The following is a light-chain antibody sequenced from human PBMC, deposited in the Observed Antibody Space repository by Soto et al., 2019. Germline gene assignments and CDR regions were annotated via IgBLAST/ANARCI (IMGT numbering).Light chain of an antibody. CDR1: QSVSSSY. CDR3: QQYXL. Sequence: EIVLTQSPCTLSLSPGERATLSCRASQSVSSSYLAWYQQKPGQAPRLLIYGASSRATGVPDRFSGSGSGTDFTLTISRLEPEDFAVYYCQQYXLFGQGTKVDIK. J-gene: IGKJ1*01. V-gene: IGKV3-20*01. CDR2: GAS.